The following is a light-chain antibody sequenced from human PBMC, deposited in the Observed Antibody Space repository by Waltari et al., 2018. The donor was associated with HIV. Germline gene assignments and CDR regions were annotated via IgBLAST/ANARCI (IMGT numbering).Light chain of an antibody. J-gene: IGLJ3*02. CDR1: YSHIGSNT. CDR3: ASWDDKLDGWV. CDR2: NND. V-gene: IGLV1-44*01. Sequence: QCLLPQPPSASGTPGQRVTISCSGSYSHIGSNTVNWHQQLPGSAPRALIYNNDQRPSGVPDRFSGSKSGTSASLAISGLQSEDQGDYYCASWDDKLDGWVFGGGTRLTVL.